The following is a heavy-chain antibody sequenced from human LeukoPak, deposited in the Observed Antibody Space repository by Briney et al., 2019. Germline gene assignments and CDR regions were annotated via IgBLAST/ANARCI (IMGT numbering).Heavy chain of an antibody. CDR3: ARDRGQLWPVHFDY. V-gene: IGHV3-74*01. D-gene: IGHD5-18*01. CDR1: GFTFSSYW. J-gene: IGHJ4*02. Sequence: PGGSLRPSCAASGFTFSSYWMHWVRQAPGKGLVWVSRINSDGSSTSYADSVKGRFTISRDNAKNTLYLQMNSLRAEDTAVYYCARDRGQLWPVHFDYWGLGTLVTVSS. CDR2: INSDGSST.